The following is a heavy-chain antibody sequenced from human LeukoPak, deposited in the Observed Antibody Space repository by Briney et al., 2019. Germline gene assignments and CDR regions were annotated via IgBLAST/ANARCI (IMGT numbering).Heavy chain of an antibody. CDR2: IYAGDSDT. J-gene: IGHJ4*02. CDR1: GYRFTSYW. V-gene: IGHV5-51*01. Sequence: GESLKISCKGSGYRFTSYWIGWVRQMPGKGLEWMGIIYAGDSDTRYSPSLQGQVTISADKSISTAYLQWSSLKASDTAMYYCASMLGSGSGTYLFDFWGQGTLVTVSS. D-gene: IGHD3-10*01. CDR3: ASMLGSGSGTYLFDF.